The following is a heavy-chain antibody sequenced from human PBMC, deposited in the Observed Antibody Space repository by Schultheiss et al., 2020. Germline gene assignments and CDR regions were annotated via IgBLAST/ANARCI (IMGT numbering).Heavy chain of an antibody. D-gene: IGHD1-26*01. CDR1: GGSVSSGSYY. Sequence: SETLSLTCTVSGGSVSSGSYYWSWIRQPPGKGLEWIGSIYYSGSTNYNPSLKSRVTISVDTSKNQFSLKLSSVTAADTAVYYCARDRFELGYWGQGTLVTVSS. CDR3: ARDRFELGY. CDR2: IYYSGST. J-gene: IGHJ4*02. V-gene: IGHV4-61*01.